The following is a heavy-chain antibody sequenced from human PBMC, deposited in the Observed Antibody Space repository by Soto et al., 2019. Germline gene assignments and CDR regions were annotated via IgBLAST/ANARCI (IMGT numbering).Heavy chain of an antibody. CDR2: INSDGSST. CDR3: AGGLYRSSGGY. J-gene: IGHJ4*02. CDR1: GFPFSSYW. V-gene: IGHV3-74*01. Sequence: GGSLRLSCAASGFPFSSYWMHWVRQAPGKGLVWVSRINSDGSSTSYADSVKGRFTISRDNAKKTLYLQMNSLRAEDTAMFYCAGGLYRSSGGYWGQGTLVTVSS. D-gene: IGHD6-13*01.